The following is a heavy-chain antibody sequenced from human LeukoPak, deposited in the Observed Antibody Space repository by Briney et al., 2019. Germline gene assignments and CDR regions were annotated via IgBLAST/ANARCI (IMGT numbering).Heavy chain of an antibody. Sequence: ASVKVSCKASGYTFTSYAMNWVRQAPGQGLEWMGWINTYTGNPTYAQGFTGRFVFSLDTSVSTAYLQISSLKAEDTAVYYCARENFVSESVDYYYYYMDVWGKGTTVIVSS. CDR1: GYTFTSYA. J-gene: IGHJ6*03. V-gene: IGHV7-4-1*02. D-gene: IGHD3-10*01. CDR3: ARENFVSESVDYYYYYMDV. CDR2: INTYTGNP.